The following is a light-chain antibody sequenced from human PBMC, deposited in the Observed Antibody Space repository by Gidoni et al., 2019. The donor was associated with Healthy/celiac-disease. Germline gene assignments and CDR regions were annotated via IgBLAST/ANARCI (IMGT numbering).Light chain of an antibody. CDR2: KAS. J-gene: IGKJ4*01. CDR3: QQYNSYSGT. CDR1: QSISSW. V-gene: IGKV1-5*03. Sequence: DIQMTQSPSTLSASAGARVTITCRASQSISSWLAWYQQKPGNAPKLLLYKASSLESGVPSRFSGSGSGTEFTLTISSLQPDDFATYYCQQYNSYSGTFGGGTKV.